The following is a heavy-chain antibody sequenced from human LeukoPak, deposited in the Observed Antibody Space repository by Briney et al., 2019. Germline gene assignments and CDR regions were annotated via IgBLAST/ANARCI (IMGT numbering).Heavy chain of an antibody. Sequence: GGSLRLSCAASGFTFSSYWMHWVRQAPGKGLVWVSRINSDGSSTSYADSVKGRFTISRDNSKNTLSLQMNNLRAEDTAVYYCARHTYGSGSYFDYWGQGTLVTVSS. CDR2: INSDGSST. V-gene: IGHV3-74*01. D-gene: IGHD3-10*01. J-gene: IGHJ4*02. CDR1: GFTFSSYW. CDR3: ARHTYGSGSYFDY.